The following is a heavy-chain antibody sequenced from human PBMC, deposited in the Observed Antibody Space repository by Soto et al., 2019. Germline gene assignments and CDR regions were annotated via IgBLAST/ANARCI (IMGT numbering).Heavy chain of an antibody. V-gene: IGHV6-1*01. Sequence: SQTLSLTCAISGDSVSSNTASWNWIRQSPSRGLEWLGRTYFRSKWYNDYAVSVKSRIIINPDTSNNQFSMQLNSVTPEDTAVYFCAKGDNIGTKTGYAFDPWGQGTMVTVSS. J-gene: IGHJ5*02. CDR3: AKGDNIGTKTGYAFDP. CDR1: GDSVSSNTAS. CDR2: TYFRSKWYN. D-gene: IGHD5-12*01.